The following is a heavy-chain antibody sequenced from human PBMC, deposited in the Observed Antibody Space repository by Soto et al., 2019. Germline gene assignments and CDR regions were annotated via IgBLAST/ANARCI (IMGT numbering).Heavy chain of an antibody. D-gene: IGHD5-12*01. J-gene: IGHJ4*02. CDR2: TYYRSKWYN. CDR1: GGSVSSNSAA. V-gene: IGHV6-1*01. Sequence: LSQTLSLTCAISGGSVSSNSAAWNWIRQSPSRGLEWLGRTYYRSKWYNDYAVSVKSRITINPDTSKNQFSLQLNSVTPEDTAVYYCARERGWLQLMQPYYFDYWGQGTLVTVSS. CDR3: ARERGWLQLMQPYYFDY.